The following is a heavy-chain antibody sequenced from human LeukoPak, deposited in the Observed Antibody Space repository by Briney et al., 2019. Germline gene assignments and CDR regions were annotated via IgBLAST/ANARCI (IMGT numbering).Heavy chain of an antibody. CDR3: ARHYWGTYRSIDY. CDR2: IYYSGTT. D-gene: IGHD3-16*02. J-gene: IGHJ4*02. V-gene: IGHV4-39*01. CDR1: GGSVSSSSSY. Sequence: PSETLSLTCTVSGGSVSSSSSYRGWIRQPPGKGLEWIGSIYYSGTTYYNPSLKSRVTISVDTSKNQFSLKLSSVTAADTAVYYCARHYWGTYRSIDYWGQGTLVTVSS.